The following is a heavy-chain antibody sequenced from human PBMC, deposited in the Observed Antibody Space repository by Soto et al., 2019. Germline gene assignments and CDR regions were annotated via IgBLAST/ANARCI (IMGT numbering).Heavy chain of an antibody. CDR1: GGSISRGDYY. J-gene: IGHJ6*03. Sequence: PSETLSLTCTFSGGSISRGDYYWSWIRQPPGKGLEGIGEINHSGSTNYNPSLKSRVTISVDTSKNQFSLKLSSVTAADTAVYYCARERATNEGLWDIVVVPAAQLYYYYYMDVWGKGTTVTVSS. CDR3: ARERATNEGLWDIVVVPAAQLYYYYYMDV. V-gene: IGHV4-39*07. CDR2: INHSGST. D-gene: IGHD2-2*01.